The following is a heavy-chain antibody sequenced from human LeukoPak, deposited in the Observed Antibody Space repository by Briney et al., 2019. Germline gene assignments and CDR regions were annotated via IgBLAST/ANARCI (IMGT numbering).Heavy chain of an antibody. V-gene: IGHV1-69*06. D-gene: IGHD3-9*01. CDR2: IIPIFGTA. CDR1: GGTFSSYA. J-gene: IGHJ5*02. CDR3: ARTFMYYDILTGALGTPINWFDP. Sequence: AASVKVSCKASGGTFSSYAISWVRQAPGQGLEWMGGIIPIFGTANYAQKFQGRVTITADKSTSTAYMELSSLRSEDTAVYYCARTFMYYDILTGALGTPINWFDPWGQGTLVTVSS.